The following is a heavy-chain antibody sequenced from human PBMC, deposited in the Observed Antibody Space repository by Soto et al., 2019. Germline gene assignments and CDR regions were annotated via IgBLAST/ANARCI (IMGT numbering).Heavy chain of an antibody. V-gene: IGHV4-59*08. CDR3: ARTIVATPTNWFDP. CDR2: IYYSGST. CDR1: GGSISSYY. D-gene: IGHD5-12*01. Sequence: SETLSLTCTVSGGSISSYYWSWIRQPPGKGLEWIGYIYYSGSTNYNPSLKSRVTISVDMSKNQFSLKLSSVTAADTAVYYCARTIVATPTNWFDPWGQGTLVTVSS. J-gene: IGHJ5*02.